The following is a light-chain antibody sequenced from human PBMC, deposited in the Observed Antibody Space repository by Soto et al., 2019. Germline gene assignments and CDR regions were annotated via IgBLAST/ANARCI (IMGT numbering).Light chain of an antibody. CDR2: GAF. CDR1: QSVSRSY. CDR3: QQYGSSGT. Sequence: EIVLTQSPGTLSFSPGERATLFCRASQSVSRSYLVWYQQKPGQAPRLLIYGAFNRATGIPDRFSGSGSGTDFTLTISRLEPEDFAVYYCQQYGSSGTFGQGTKVDIK. V-gene: IGKV3-20*01. J-gene: IGKJ1*01.